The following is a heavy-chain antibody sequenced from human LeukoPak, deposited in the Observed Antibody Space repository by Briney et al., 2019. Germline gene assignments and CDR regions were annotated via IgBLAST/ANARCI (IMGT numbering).Heavy chain of an antibody. V-gene: IGHV3-7*01. D-gene: IGHD4-17*01. CDR1: GFTFGSCW. CDR2: INQDGSQK. Sequence: GGSLRLSCAASGFTFGSCWMNWVRQTPGRGLEWVANINQDGSQKFYVDSVKGRFTISRDNSKNTLYLQMNSLRAEDTAVYYCARDPDGDYYFDYWGQGTLVTVSS. J-gene: IGHJ4*02. CDR3: ARDPDGDYYFDY.